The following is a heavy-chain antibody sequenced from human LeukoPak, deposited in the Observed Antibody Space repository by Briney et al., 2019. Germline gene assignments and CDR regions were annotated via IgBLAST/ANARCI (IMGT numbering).Heavy chain of an antibody. J-gene: IGHJ6*03. V-gene: IGHV3-33*06. CDR2: IWYDGSNK. Sequence: PGGSLRLSCAASGFTFSSYGMHWVRQAPGKGLEWAAVIWYDGSNKYYADSVKGRFTISRDNSKNTLYLQMNSLRAEDTAVYYCAKNKDILTGYYYMDVWGKGTTVTVSS. D-gene: IGHD3-9*01. CDR3: AKNKDILTGYYYMDV. CDR1: GFTFSSYG.